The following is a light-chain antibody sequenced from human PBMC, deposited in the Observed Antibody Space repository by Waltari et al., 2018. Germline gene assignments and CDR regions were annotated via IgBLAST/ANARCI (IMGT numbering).Light chain of an antibody. Sequence: QSVLTQQPSVSGTPGQRVTISCSGSNPNVGSNTVIWYQQLPGTAPRLLIYAHSQRPSGVPDRFSASTSGTSASLTISGLQSEDEADYSCAAWDDSLSAYVFGTGTKVTVL. J-gene: IGLJ1*01. CDR2: AHS. CDR3: AAWDDSLSAYV. CDR1: NPNVGSNT. V-gene: IGLV1-44*01.